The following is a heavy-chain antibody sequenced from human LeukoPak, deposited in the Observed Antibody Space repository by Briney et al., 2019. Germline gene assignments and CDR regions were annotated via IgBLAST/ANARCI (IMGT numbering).Heavy chain of an antibody. V-gene: IGHV3-7*01. D-gene: IGHD6-19*01. J-gene: IGHJ4*02. CDR3: ASGGGWVFNN. Sequence: GGSLRLSCAASGFPFSSHWLSWFRESPGKGLEWVAHIKQDGSEKYYVDSVKGRFTISRDNARNSQYLQMNSLRAEDTAVYYCASGGGWVFNNWGQGTLVTVAS. CDR1: GFPFSSHW. CDR2: IKQDGSEK.